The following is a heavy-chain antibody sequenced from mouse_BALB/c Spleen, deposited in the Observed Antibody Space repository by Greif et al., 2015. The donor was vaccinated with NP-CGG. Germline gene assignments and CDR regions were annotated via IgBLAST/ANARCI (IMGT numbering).Heavy chain of an antibody. CDR2: ISNLAYSI. CDR1: GFTFSDYG. CDR3: ARFITTVGFDY. V-gene: IGHV5-15*02. J-gene: IGHJ2*01. Sequence: EVMLVESGGGLVQPGGPRKLSCAASGFTFSDYGMAWVRQAPGKGPEWVAFISNLAYSIYYADTVTGRFTISRENAKNTLYLEMSSLRSEDTAMYYCARFITTVGFDYWGQGTTLTVSS. D-gene: IGHD1-1*01.